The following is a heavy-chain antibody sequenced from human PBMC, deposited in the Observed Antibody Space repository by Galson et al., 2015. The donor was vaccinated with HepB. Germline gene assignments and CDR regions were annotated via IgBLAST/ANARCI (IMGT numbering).Heavy chain of an antibody. CDR1: GFTFSSYA. V-gene: IGHV3-23*01. CDR2: ISGSGGST. D-gene: IGHD1-26*01. J-gene: IGHJ3*02. Sequence: SLRLSCAASGFTFSSYAMSWVRQAPGKGLEWVSAISGSGGSTYYADSVKGRFTISRDNSKNTLYLQMNSLRAEDTAVYYCAKFPVIWWELQGDAFDIWGQGTMVTVSS. CDR3: AKFPVIWWELQGDAFDI.